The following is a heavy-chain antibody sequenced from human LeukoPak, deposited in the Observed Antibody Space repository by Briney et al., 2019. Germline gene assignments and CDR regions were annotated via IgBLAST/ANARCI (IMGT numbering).Heavy chain of an antibody. V-gene: IGHV3-23*01. CDR1: GFTFSIYA. CDR2: ISGSGGST. D-gene: IGHD3-22*01. CDR3: AKLGKGGYYDSSGLAP. Sequence: GGSLRLSCAASGFTFSIYAMSWVRQAPGKGLEWVSAISGSGGSTYYADSVKGRFTISRDNSKNTLYLQMNSLRAEDTAVYYCAKLGKGGYYDSSGLAPWGQGTLVTVSS. J-gene: IGHJ5*02.